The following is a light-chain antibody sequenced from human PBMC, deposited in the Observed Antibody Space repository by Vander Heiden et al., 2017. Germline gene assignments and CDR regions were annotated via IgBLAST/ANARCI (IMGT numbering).Light chain of an antibody. V-gene: IGLV1-40*01. CDR3: QSYDSSLSAHVV. CDR1: SSNIGAGYD. Sequence: QSVLTQPPSVSGAPGQMVTISRTGSSSNIGAGYDVHWYQQLPGTAPKLLIYGNSNRPSGVPDRFSGSKSGTSASLAITGLQAEDEADYYCQSYDSSLSAHVVFGGGTKLTVL. CDR2: GNS. J-gene: IGLJ2*01.